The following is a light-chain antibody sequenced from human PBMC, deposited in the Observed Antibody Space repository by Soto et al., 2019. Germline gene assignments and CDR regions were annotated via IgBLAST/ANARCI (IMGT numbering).Light chain of an antibody. CDR3: LQDYNYPYT. Sequence: GDRVTITCRASQGIRNDLGWYQQKPGKAPKLLIYAASSLQSGVPSRFSGSGSGTDFTLTISSLQPEDFATYYCLQDYNYPYTFGQGTKLEIK. V-gene: IGKV1-6*01. CDR2: AAS. CDR1: QGIRND. J-gene: IGKJ2*01.